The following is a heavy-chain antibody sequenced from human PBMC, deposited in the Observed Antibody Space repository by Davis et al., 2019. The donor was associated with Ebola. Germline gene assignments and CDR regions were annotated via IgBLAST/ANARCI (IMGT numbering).Heavy chain of an antibody. CDR2: INPNSGGT. V-gene: IGHV1-2*04. CDR1: GYTFTGYY. J-gene: IGHJ4*02. CDR3: ARGGLTIFGVVIPYDY. Sequence: ASVKVSCKASGYTFTGYYMHWVRQAPGQGLEWMGWINPNSGGTNYAQKFQGWVTMTRDTSISTAYMELSRLRSDDTAVYYCARGGLTIFGVVIPYDYWGQGTLVTVSS. D-gene: IGHD3-3*01.